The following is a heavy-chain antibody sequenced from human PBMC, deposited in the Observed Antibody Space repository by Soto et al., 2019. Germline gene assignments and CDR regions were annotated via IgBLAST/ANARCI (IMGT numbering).Heavy chain of an antibody. CDR1: GGTIRSPDW. Sequence: QVQLQESGPGLVEPSGTLSLTCGVSGGTIRSPDWWTWVRQPPGKGLEWIGEIFQSGSTNYTPSLESRVTIPVDKSKNQFSLTLTSVTAADTAVYFCARGRGRYSSGWSWFDPWGQGILVTVSS. D-gene: IGHD6-19*01. CDR3: ARGRGRYSSGWSWFDP. CDR2: IFQSGST. V-gene: IGHV4-4*02. J-gene: IGHJ5*02.